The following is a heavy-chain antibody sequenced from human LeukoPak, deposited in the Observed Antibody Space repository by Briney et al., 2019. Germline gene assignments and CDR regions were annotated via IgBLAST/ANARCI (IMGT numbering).Heavy chain of an antibody. J-gene: IGHJ6*03. CDR1: GFAFSSYW. D-gene: IGHD2-21*02. Sequence: GGSLRLSCAASGFAFSSYWMSWFRQAPGKGLEWVANIKQDGSEKFYADSVKGRFTVSRDNAENSLFLQMNSLRAEDTALYYCARVVTAWSMDVWGKGTTVTVSS. CDR3: ARVVTAWSMDV. CDR2: IKQDGSEK. V-gene: IGHV3-7*01.